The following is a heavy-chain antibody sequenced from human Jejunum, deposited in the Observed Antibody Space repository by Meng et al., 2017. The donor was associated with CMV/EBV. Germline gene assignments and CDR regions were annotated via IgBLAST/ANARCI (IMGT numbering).Heavy chain of an antibody. V-gene: IGHV4-4*07. CDR2: IYASGSA. Sequence: QVQLLESGPGLVKHSETLFLTSTVSGASTSTYYWSWIRQPAGKGLEWFGRIYASGSANYTPSLKSRVTISVDTSKNPLSLNLKSVTAADTAVYFCSTYKSGRIYFDYWGQETLVTVSS. J-gene: IGHJ4*02. CDR3: STYKSGRIYFDY. D-gene: IGHD3-10*01. CDR1: GASTSTYY.